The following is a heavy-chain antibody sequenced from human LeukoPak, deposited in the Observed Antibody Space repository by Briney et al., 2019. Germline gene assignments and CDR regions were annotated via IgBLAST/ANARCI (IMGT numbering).Heavy chain of an antibody. D-gene: IGHD3-22*01. Sequence: GGSLRLSCAASGFTFSSYAMSWVRQAPGKGLEWVSAISGSGGSTYYADSVKGRFTISRDNSENTLYLQMNSLRAEDTAVYYCANQYYYDSSGYPLDYWGQGTLVTVSS. J-gene: IGHJ4*02. CDR1: GFTFSSYA. CDR2: ISGSGGST. CDR3: ANQYYYDSSGYPLDY. V-gene: IGHV3-23*01.